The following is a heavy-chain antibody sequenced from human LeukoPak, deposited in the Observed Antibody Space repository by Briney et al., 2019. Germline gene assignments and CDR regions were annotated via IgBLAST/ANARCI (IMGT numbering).Heavy chain of an antibody. D-gene: IGHD2/OR15-2a*01. CDR3: VRHLSTHYSFDY. Sequence: GGSLRLSCAASGFTLRSYGIHWVRQAPGKGLEWVAFISYDGNTNYYADSVRGRFIISRDNSKNTVYRQMNSLRTQDMALYYCVRHLSTHYSFDYWGQGALVTVSS. V-gene: IGHV3-30-3*01. J-gene: IGHJ4*02. CDR2: ISYDGNTN. CDR1: GFTLRSYG.